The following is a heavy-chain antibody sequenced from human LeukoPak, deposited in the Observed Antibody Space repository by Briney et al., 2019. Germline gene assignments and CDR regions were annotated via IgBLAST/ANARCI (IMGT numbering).Heavy chain of an antibody. CDR3: ARLPGRSAAITTTTDY. V-gene: IGHV1-46*01. CDR2: INPSGGST. D-gene: IGHD1-26*01. CDR1: GYTFTSYY. Sequence: GASVKVSCKASGYTFTSYYIHWVRQAPGQGLEWVGIINPSGGSTGYAQKFQGRVTMTRDTSTSTVYMELSSLRVEDTAVYYCARLPGRSAAITTTTDYWGQGTLVTVSS. J-gene: IGHJ4*02.